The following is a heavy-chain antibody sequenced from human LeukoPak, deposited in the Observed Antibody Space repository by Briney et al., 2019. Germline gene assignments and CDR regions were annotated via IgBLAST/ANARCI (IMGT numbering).Heavy chain of an antibody. CDR3: AGEHCGGWRFDY. Sequence: PSGTLSLTCTVSGGSTSSGNYYWSWIRRPPGKGLEWIGYIYHSGRTTSNPSLRSRVTMSLGTTKNQLSLSLTSGTGADTAVYYCAGEHCGGWRFDYWGQGTLVIVSS. J-gene: IGHJ4*02. CDR1: GGSTSSGNYY. D-gene: IGHD2-21*01. CDR2: IYHSGRT. V-gene: IGHV4-61*01.